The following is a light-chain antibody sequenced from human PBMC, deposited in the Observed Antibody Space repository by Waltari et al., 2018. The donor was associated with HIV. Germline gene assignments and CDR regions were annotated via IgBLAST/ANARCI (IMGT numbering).Light chain of an antibody. Sequence: QSALTQPPSASGSPGQSVTISCPGTNSDIGGYNYVSWYQQNPGKAPKLVIYEVTKRPSGVPDPFSGSKSGTAASLTVSGLQAEDEADYYCSSYADRNGFYVVFGGGTRLTVL. J-gene: IGLJ2*01. CDR3: SSYADRNGFYVV. CDR2: EVT. V-gene: IGLV2-8*01. CDR1: NSDIGGYNY.